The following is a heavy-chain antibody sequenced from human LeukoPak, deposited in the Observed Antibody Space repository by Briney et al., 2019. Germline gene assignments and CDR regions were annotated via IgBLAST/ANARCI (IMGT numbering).Heavy chain of an antibody. CDR2: ISAYNGNT. CDR1: GYTFTSYG. CDR3: ARDRGLYRSGAFDY. D-gene: IGHD2-2*02. Sequence: ASVKVSCKASGYTFTSYGISWVRQAPGQGLEWMGWISAYNGNTNYAQKLQGRVTITTDTSTSTAYMELRSLRSDDTAVYYCARDRGLYRSGAFDYWGQGTLVTVSS. J-gene: IGHJ4*02. V-gene: IGHV1-18*01.